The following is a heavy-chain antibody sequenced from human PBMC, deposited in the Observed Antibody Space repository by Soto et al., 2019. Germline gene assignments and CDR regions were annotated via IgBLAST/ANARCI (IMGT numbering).Heavy chain of an antibody. CDR2: IYLGDSNG. D-gene: IGHD3-16*01. J-gene: IGHJ4*02. V-gene: IGHV5-51*03. CDR1: QYRFTNDW. Sequence: ELQLVQSGAEVKKPGESLKISCKGSQYRFTNDWIGWVRQMPGKGLEWMGLIYLGDSNGRYSPSFQGRVTISVDKSITITYLQWSSLMASDTAMYYCASPLGYWGQGTLVTVSS. CDR3: ASPLGY.